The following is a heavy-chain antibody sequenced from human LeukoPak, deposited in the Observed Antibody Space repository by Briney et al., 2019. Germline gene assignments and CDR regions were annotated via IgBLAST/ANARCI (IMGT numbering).Heavy chain of an antibody. V-gene: IGHV3-7*03. J-gene: IGHJ4*02. CDR2: IKQDGSEK. CDR3: AKIRQWLDYYFDY. CDR1: GFTFSSYW. D-gene: IGHD5-12*01. Sequence: GGSLRLSCAVSGFTFSSYWMSWVRQAPGKGLEWVANIKQDGSEKYYVDSVKGRFTISRDNAKNSLYLQMNSLRAEDTAVYYCAKIRQWLDYYFDYWGQGTLVTVSS.